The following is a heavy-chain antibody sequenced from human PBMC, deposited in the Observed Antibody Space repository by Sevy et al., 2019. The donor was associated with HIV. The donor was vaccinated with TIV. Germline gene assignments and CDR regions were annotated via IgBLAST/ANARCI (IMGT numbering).Heavy chain of an antibody. Sequence: GGSLRLSCAVSGFTFSGYAMNWVRQAPGKGLEWVSAINGKGRSTHYADSVEGRFTISRDNSKNTPYLQRNSLRAEDTAVYYCAKTIDSGGGVVPAANYYYYGMDVWGQGTTVTVSS. V-gene: IGHV3-23*01. J-gene: IGHJ6*02. CDR1: GFTFSGYA. CDR2: INGKGRST. CDR3: AKTIDSGGGVVPAANYYYYGMDV. D-gene: IGHD2-2*01.